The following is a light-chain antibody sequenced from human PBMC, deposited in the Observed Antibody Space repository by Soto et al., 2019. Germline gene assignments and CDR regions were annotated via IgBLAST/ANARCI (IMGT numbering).Light chain of an antibody. CDR1: SSNIGAGYD. Sequence: QLVLTQPPSVSGAPGQRVTISCTGSSSNIGAGYDVHWYQHLPGTVPKLLIFGNSNRPSGVPDRFSGSKSGTSASLAITGLQAEDEADYYCQSYDSSLYWVFGGGTKVTVL. J-gene: IGLJ3*02. CDR3: QSYDSSLYWV. V-gene: IGLV1-40*01. CDR2: GNS.